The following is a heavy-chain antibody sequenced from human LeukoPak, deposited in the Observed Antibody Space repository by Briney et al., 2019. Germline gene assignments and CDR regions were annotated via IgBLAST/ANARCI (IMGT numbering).Heavy chain of an antibody. V-gene: IGHV4-61*08. CDR1: GDSISSDDYY. D-gene: IGHD3-3*01. CDR3: ARVSFLEWLLFDY. J-gene: IGHJ4*02. Sequence: SQTLSLTCTVSGDSISSDDYYWSWIRQPPGKGLEWIGYIYYSGSTNYNPSLKSRVTISVDTSKNQFSLKLSSVTAADTAVYYCARVSFLEWLLFDYWGQGTLVTVSS. CDR2: IYYSGST.